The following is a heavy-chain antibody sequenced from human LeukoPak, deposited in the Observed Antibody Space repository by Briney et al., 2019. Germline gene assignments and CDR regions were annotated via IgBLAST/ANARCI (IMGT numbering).Heavy chain of an antibody. CDR2: IYYSGST. CDR1: GGSISSYY. Sequence: TSETLSLTCTVSGGSISSYYWSWIRQPPGKGLEWIGYIYYSGSTNYNPSLKSRVTISVDTSKNQFSLKLSSVTAADTAVYYCARDGASLGGGFDYWGQGTLVTVSS. V-gene: IGHV4-59*01. D-gene: IGHD4/OR15-4a*01. J-gene: IGHJ4*02. CDR3: ARDGASLGGGFDY.